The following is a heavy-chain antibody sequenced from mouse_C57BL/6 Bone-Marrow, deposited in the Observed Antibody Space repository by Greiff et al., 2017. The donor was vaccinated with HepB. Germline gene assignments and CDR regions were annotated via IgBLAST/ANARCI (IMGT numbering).Heavy chain of an antibody. V-gene: IGHV4-1*01. CDR2: INPDSSTI. J-gene: IGHJ4*01. CDR3: ARPGAYYDYDGGGYAMDY. CDR1: GIDFSRYW. D-gene: IGHD2-4*01. Sequence: EVKVVESGGGLVQPGGSLKLSCAASGIDFSRYWMSWVRRAPGKGLEWIGEINPDSSTINYAPSLKDKFIISRDNAKNTLYLQMSKVRSEDTALYYWARPGAYYDYDGGGYAMDYWGQGTSVTVSS.